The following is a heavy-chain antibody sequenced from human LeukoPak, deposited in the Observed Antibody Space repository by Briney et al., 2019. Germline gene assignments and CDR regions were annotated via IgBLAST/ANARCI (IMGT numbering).Heavy chain of an antibody. CDR1: GGTFSSYA. CDR3: ARVLYYYDSSCYDIQNWFDP. CDR2: IIPIFGTA. Sequence: SVKVSCKASGGTFSSYAISWVRQAPGQGLEWMGGIIPIFGTANYAQKFQGRVTITTDESTNTAYMELSSLRSEDTAVYYCARVLYYYDSSCYDIQNWFDPWGQGTLVTVSS. D-gene: IGHD3-22*01. V-gene: IGHV1-69*05. J-gene: IGHJ5*02.